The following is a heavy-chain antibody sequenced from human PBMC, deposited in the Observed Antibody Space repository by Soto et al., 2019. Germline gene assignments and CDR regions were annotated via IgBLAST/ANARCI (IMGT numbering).Heavy chain of an antibody. Sequence: SETLSLTCAVYGGSFSGYYWSWIRQPPGKGLEWIGEVNHSGSTNYNPSLKSRVTISVDTSKNQFSLKLSSVTAADTAVYYCARFRYYDRSGYYLFDYWGQGTLVTVSS. CDR1: GGSFSGYY. CDR2: VNHSGST. V-gene: IGHV4-34*01. CDR3: ARFRYYDRSGYYLFDY. D-gene: IGHD3-22*01. J-gene: IGHJ4*02.